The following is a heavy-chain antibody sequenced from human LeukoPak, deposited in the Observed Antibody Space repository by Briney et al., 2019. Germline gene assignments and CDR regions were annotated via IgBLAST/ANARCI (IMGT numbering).Heavy chain of an antibody. CDR1: GFTFGDYA. Sequence: GGSLRLSCTASGFTFGDYAMSWFRQAPGKGLEWVGFIRSKAYGGTTEYATSVKGRFTISRDDSKSIAYLQMNGLETEDTAFYYCARHKAVAITYFDHWGQGTLVTVSS. CDR3: ARHKAVAITYFDH. CDR2: IRSKAYGGTT. V-gene: IGHV3-49*03. J-gene: IGHJ4*02. D-gene: IGHD6-19*01.